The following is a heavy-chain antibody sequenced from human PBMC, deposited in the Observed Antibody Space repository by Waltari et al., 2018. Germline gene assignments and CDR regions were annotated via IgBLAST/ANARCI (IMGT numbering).Heavy chain of an antibody. CDR3: AKLRLVGPTGDAFDY. V-gene: IGHV3-23*01. CDR1: GFTFSSYA. J-gene: IGHJ4*02. D-gene: IGHD2-8*02. Sequence: EVQLLESGGGLVQHGGSLRLSCAASGFTFSSYAMSWVRQAPGKGLEWVSAISGSGGSTYYADSVKGRFTISRDNSKNTLYLQMNSLRAEDTAVYYCAKLRLVGPTGDAFDYWGQGTLVTVSS. CDR2: ISGSGGST.